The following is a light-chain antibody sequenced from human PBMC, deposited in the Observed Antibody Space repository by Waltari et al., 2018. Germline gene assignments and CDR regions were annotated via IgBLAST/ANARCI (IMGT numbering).Light chain of an antibody. CDR2: DAT. CDR3: QHRSNWPWT. J-gene: IGKJ1*01. CDR1: QSVRTY. Sequence: DIVLTHSPATLSLTPEEQTTLPCRACQSVRTYLAWFQQKPGQAPRLRIYDATNRATGIPARFSGSGSGTDFTLTITSLEPEDFAVYYCQHRSNWPWTFGQGTKVEIK. V-gene: IGKV3-11*01.